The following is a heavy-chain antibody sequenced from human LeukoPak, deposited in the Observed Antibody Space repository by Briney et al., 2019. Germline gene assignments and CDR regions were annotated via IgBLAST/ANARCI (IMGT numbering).Heavy chain of an antibody. CDR2: IYHSGAT. CDR1: GGSISGYY. J-gene: IGHJ4*02. CDR3: ARHAYGDHFDY. D-gene: IGHD4-17*01. V-gene: IGHV4-59*08. Sequence: SSETLSLTCTVSGGSISGYYWSWIRQPPGKGLEWIGYIYHSGATDYNPSLKSRLSMSVDTSKNQFSLKLSSVTAADTAVYYCARHAYGDHFDYWGQGTLVTVSS.